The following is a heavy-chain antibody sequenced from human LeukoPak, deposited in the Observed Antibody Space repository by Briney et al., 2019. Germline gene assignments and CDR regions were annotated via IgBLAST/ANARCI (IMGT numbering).Heavy chain of an antibody. J-gene: IGHJ4*02. Sequence: GGSLRLSCAASGFTFSSYWMHWVRQAPGKGLVWVSGIKSDGSSTSYADSVKGRFTISRDNAKNSLYLQMNSLRAEDTAVYYCARESRDYVWGSYRHPRLDYWGQGTLVTVSS. CDR2: IKSDGSST. CDR3: ARESRDYVWGSYRHPRLDY. CDR1: GFTFSSYW. D-gene: IGHD3-16*02. V-gene: IGHV3-74*01.